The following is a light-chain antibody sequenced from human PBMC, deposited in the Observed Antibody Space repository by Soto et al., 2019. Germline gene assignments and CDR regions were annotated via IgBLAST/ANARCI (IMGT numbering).Light chain of an antibody. CDR3: HQRKSWPRT. V-gene: IGKV3-11*01. CDR1: QSVRRY. CDR2: DAS. J-gene: IGKJ1*01. Sequence: EIVLTQSPATLSLSPGERATLSCRASQSVRRYLAWYQQKPGQAPRLLLYDASTRATGIPARFSGSGSGTDFTLTISSLEPEDFAVYYCHQRKSWPRTFGQGTKVDIK.